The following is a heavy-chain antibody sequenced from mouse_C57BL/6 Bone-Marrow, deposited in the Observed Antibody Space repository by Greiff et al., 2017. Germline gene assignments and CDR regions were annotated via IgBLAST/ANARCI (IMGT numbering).Heavy chain of an antibody. V-gene: IGHV1-53*01. D-gene: IGHD1-2*01. CDR3: ARNGWGFDY. CDR2: ISPSSGAT. Sequence: QVQLQQPGTELVKPGASVKLSCTASGYTFTGYWMHWVQQTPGQGLEWIGYISPSSGATNYTETFKSRATLTVDNSSTTAYLQLSSLTSEDAAVYCCARNGWGFDYWGQGTTLTVTA. CDR1: GYTFTGYW. J-gene: IGHJ2*01.